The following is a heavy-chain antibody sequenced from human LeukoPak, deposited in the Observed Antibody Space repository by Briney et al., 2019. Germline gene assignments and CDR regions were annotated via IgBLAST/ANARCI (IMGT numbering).Heavy chain of an antibody. V-gene: IGHV3-21*01. J-gene: IGHJ6*02. CDR2: ISSSSSYI. Sequence: GGSLRLSCAASGFTFSSYSMNWVRQAPGKGLEWVSSISSSSSYINYADSVKGRFTISRDNAKNSLYLQMNSLRAEDTAVYYCARDPGYGHYYGIDVWGQGTTVTVSS. CDR1: GFTFSSYS. D-gene: IGHD5-12*01. CDR3: ARDPGYGHYYGIDV.